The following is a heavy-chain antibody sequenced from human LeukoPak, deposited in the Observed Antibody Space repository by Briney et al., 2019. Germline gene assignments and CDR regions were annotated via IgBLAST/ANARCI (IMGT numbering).Heavy chain of an antibody. J-gene: IGHJ4*02. Sequence: SETLSLTCTVSGYSINNGYYWGWIRQPPGKGLEWIGVYHVGTTDYNPSLRSRVTISVDKSNNQFSLRLTSVTAADTAMYYCAKDLGSSTPRDNWGPGTLVTVSS. D-gene: IGHD6-13*01. V-gene: IGHV4-38-2*02. CDR2: VYHVGTT. CDR1: GYSINNGYY. CDR3: AKDLGSSTPRDN.